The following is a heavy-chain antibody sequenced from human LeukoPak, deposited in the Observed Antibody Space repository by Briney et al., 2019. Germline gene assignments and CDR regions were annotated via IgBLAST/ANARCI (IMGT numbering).Heavy chain of an antibody. Sequence: GGSLRLSCVASGFTFSSYWMTWVRQAPGKGLEWVANIKQDGSEKYYVDSVKGRFTISRDNAKNSLYLQMNSLRVEDTAVYYCARYSGSYFYFDYWGQGTLVTVSS. CDR2: IKQDGSEK. D-gene: IGHD1-26*01. J-gene: IGHJ4*02. CDR1: GFTFSSYW. V-gene: IGHV3-7*01. CDR3: ARYSGSYFYFDY.